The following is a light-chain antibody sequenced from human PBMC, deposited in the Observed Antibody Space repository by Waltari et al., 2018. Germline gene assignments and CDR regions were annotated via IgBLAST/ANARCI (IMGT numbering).Light chain of an antibody. V-gene: IGLV2-14*01. CDR1: SSDVGFYNY. J-gene: IGLJ3*02. CDR2: DVS. CDR3: NSYAGSSSWV. Sequence: QSALTQPASVSGSPGQSITISCTGTSSDVGFYNYVSWYQQHPGKAPKLMIYDVSERPPGVSNRFSGSKSGNTASLAVSGLQAEDEADYYGNSYAGSSSWVFGGGTKLTV.